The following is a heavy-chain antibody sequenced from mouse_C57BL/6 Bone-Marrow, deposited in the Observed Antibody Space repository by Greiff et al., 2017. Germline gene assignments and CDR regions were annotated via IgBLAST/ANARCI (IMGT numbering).Heavy chain of an antibody. CDR1: GYTFTSYW. CDR2: INPSNGGT. Sequence: QVQLKQPGTELVKPGASVKLSCKASGYTFTSYWMHWVKQRPGQGLEWIGNINPSNGGTNYNEKFKSKATLTVDKSSSAAYMQLSSLTSEDAAVYYCARWGRLGLGFAYWGKGTLVTVSA. J-gene: IGHJ3*01. CDR3: ARWGRLGLGFAY. D-gene: IGHD4-1*01. V-gene: IGHV1-53*01.